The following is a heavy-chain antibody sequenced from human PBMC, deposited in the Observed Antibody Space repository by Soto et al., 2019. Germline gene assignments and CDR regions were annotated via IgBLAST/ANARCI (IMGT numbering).Heavy chain of an antibody. CDR2: IIPIFGTA. J-gene: IGHJ4*02. Sequence: GASVKVSCKASGGTFSSYAISWVRQAPGQGLEWMGGIIPIFGTANYAQKFQGRVTITADESTSTAYMELSSLRSEDTAVYYCARGGAAMVPSADYWGQGTLVTVSS. D-gene: IGHD5-18*01. V-gene: IGHV1-69*13. CDR1: GGTFSSYA. CDR3: ARGGAAMVPSADY.